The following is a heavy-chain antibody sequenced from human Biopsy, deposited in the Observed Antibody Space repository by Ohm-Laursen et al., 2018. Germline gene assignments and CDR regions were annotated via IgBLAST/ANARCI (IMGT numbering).Heavy chain of an antibody. Sequence: SDTLSLTCIVSGDSISSYYWSWIRQPPGKGLQWIGYVYYTGSTDYNPSLQSRVTISVDTSKNHFSLRLRSATPADTAIYYCARDRGYYSDRTVPGYFDLWGRGTLVTVSS. D-gene: IGHD3-22*01. CDR3: ARDRGYYSDRTVPGYFDL. CDR2: VYYTGST. CDR1: GDSISSYY. J-gene: IGHJ2*01. V-gene: IGHV4-59*01.